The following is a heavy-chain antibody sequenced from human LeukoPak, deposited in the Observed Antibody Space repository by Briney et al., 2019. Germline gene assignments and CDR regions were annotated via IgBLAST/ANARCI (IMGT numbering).Heavy chain of an antibody. J-gene: IGHJ5*02. D-gene: IGHD3-22*01. Sequence: GGSLRLSCAASGFTFSNYWMHWVRQAPGKGLVWVSRINSDGINTSYADSVKGRFTISRDTAKNTLNLQMNSLRAEDTAVYYCARDLGQYYDTSDNWFDPWGQGTLVTVSS. V-gene: IGHV3-74*01. CDR2: INSDGINT. CDR1: GFTFSNYW. CDR3: ARDLGQYYDTSDNWFDP.